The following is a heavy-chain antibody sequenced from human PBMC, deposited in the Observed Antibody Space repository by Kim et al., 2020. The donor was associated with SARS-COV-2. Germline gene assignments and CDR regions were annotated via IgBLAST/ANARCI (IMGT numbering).Heavy chain of an antibody. V-gene: IGHV3-33*05. CDR3: PRDGLRYFDWPDYDAFDI. CDR1: GFTFSSYG. Sequence: GGSLRLSCAASGFTFSSYGMHWVRQAPGKGLEWVAVISFDGSNKYYADSVKGRFTFSRDNSKNTLYLQMNSLRAEDTAVYYCPRDGLRYFDWPDYDAFDIWGQGTMVTVSS. D-gene: IGHD3-9*01. J-gene: IGHJ3*02. CDR2: ISFDGSNK.